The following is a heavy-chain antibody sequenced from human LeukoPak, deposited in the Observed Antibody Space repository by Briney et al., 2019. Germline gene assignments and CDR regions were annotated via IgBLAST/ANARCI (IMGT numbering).Heavy chain of an antibody. CDR2: VSSTGSGT. J-gene: IGHJ5*02. V-gene: IGHV3-23*01. Sequence: GGSLRLSCVASGFTFSTYGMSWVRQAPGKGLEWVAAVSSTGSGTYYPDSLKGRFIISRDSSQNTVFLQMNSLRPEDTAFYFCAKDGPLLWFGPTDAWGQGILVTVSS. CDR3: AKDGPLLWFGPTDA. CDR1: GFTFSTYG. D-gene: IGHD3-10*01.